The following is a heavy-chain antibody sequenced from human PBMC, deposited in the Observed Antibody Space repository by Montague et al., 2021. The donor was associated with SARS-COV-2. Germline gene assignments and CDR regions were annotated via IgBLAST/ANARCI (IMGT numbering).Heavy chain of an antibody. Sequence: PALVKPTQTLTLTCTSSGFSLSTSGMCVSWIRQPPGKALEWLALXDWDDDKYYSTSLKTRLTISKYTSKNQVVLTMTNMDPVDTATYYCARIRDYDILTGSYSGFDYWGQGTLVTVSS. D-gene: IGHD3-9*01. J-gene: IGHJ4*02. CDR1: GFSLSTSGMC. CDR3: ARIRDYDILTGSYSGFDY. CDR2: XDWDDDK. V-gene: IGHV2-70*01.